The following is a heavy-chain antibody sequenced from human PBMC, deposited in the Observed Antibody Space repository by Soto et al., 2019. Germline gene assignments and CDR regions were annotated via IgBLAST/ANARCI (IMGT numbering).Heavy chain of an antibody. D-gene: IGHD2-21*01. CDR2: ISSSTI. J-gene: IGHJ5*02. Sequence: EVQLVESGGGLVQPGGSLRLSCAASGFTFSNYSMNWVRQAPGKGLEWVSYISSSTIYYADSVKGRFTISRDNAKNSLYLQMMSWRAEDTAGYYCARETLWLNCFDPGSQGTLVTFSS. V-gene: IGHV3-48*01. CDR1: GFTFSNYS. CDR3: ARETLWLNCFDP.